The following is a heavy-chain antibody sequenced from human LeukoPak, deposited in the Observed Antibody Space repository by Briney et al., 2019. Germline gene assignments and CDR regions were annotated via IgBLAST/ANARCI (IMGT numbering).Heavy chain of an antibody. V-gene: IGHV1-2*06. Sequence: ASVKVSCKASGYTFTGYYIHWVRQAPGQGLEWMGRINPNNGGTNYAQKFQGRVTMTRDMSMSTAYMELSRLRSEDTAVYYCARDDPGGRYFDLWGRGTLVTVSS. J-gene: IGHJ2*01. D-gene: IGHD3-10*01. CDR2: INPNNGGT. CDR1: GYTFTGYY. CDR3: ARDDPGGRYFDL.